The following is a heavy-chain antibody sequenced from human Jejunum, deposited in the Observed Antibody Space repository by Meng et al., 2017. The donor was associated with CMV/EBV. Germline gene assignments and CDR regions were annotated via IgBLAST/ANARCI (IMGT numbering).Heavy chain of an antibody. V-gene: IGHV3-23*01. J-gene: IGHJ4*02. CDR1: FTFSTYA. CDR2: ISGSGGTT. D-gene: IGHD6-13*01. Sequence: FTFSTYAMSWVRQAPGKGLEWVSVISGSGGTTHYADSVKGRFTISRDNSKNTLYLQMNSLRPEDTAVYYCAKDASLPGAGAEFDFWGQGTLVTVSS. CDR3: AKDASLPGAGAEFDF.